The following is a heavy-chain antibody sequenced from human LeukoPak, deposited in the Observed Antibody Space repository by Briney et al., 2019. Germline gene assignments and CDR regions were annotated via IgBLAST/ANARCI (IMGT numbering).Heavy chain of an antibody. V-gene: IGHV4-59*01. CDR2: IYYSGST. CDR1: GGSFRGYS. J-gene: IGHJ4*02. Sequence: PSETLSLTCDVHGGSFRGYSWNWIRQPPGKGLEWIGYIYYSGSTNYNPSLKSRVTISVDTSKNQFSLKLTSVTAADTAVYYCARFSFSSSDFDYWGQGTLVTVSS. D-gene: IGHD6-13*01. CDR3: ARFSFSSSDFDY.